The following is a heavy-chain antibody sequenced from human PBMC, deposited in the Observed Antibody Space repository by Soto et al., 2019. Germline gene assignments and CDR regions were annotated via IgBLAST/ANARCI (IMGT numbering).Heavy chain of an antibody. CDR3: AADTSVAGGYDY. CDR1: GGSFSGYY. Sequence: SETLSLTCAVYGGSFSGYYWSWIRQPPGKGLEWIGEINHSGSTNYNPSLKSRVTISVDTSKNQFSLKLSSVTAADTAVYYCAADTSVAGGYDYWGQGTLVTVSS. J-gene: IGHJ4*02. V-gene: IGHV4-34*01. CDR2: INHSGST. D-gene: IGHD6-19*01.